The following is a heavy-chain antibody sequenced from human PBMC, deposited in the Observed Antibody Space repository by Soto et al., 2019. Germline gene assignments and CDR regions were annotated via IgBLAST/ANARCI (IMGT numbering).Heavy chain of an antibody. CDR2: VSPNGDNT. J-gene: IGHJ4*02. CDR1: GFTFSNYA. D-gene: IGHD1-26*01. V-gene: IGHV3-23*01. CDR3: TKGHGGISRAGLDC. Sequence: VGSLRLSCTASGFTFSNYARTWVRHVPGKGLEWVSTVSPNGDNTYYTDSVKGRFTILRDNSKNALFLQLDSLEIEDTALYYCTKGHGGISRAGLDCWGQGTLVTVSS.